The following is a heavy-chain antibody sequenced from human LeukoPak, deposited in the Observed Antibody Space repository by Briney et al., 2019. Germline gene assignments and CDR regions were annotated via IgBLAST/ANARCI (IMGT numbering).Heavy chain of an antibody. D-gene: IGHD6-13*01. J-gene: IGHJ4*02. CDR3: AKGEFYSSSWEDFDY. V-gene: IGHV3-30*18. CDR1: GFTFSSYG. Sequence: GGSLRLSRAASGFTFSSYGMHWVRQAPGKGLEWVAVISYDGSNKYYADSVKGRFTISRDNSKNTLYLQMNSLRAEDTAVYYCAKGEFYSSSWEDFDYWGQGTLVTVSS. CDR2: ISYDGSNK.